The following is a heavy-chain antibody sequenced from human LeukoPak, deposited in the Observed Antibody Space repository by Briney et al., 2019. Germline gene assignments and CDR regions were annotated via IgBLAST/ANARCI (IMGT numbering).Heavy chain of an antibody. J-gene: IGHJ2*01. CDR3: AKEGPYDFWSGYYTLYWYFDF. V-gene: IGHV3-30*02. CDR2: IRYDGSNK. Sequence: SGGSLRLSCAASGFTFSSYGIHWVRQAPGKGLEWVAFIRYDGSNKYYAESVKGRFTISRDNSKNTLYLQMNSLRAEDTAVYYCAKEGPYDFWSGYYTLYWYFDFWGRGTLVTVSS. D-gene: IGHD3-3*01. CDR1: GFTFSSYG.